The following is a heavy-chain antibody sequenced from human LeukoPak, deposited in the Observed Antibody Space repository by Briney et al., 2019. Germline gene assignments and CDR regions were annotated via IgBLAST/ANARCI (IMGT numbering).Heavy chain of an antibody. J-gene: IGHJ3*02. CDR3: ARDFVPRKFAFDI. Sequence: PGGSLRLSCAAPGFTFSDYYMSWIRQAPGKGLEWVSYISSSGSTIYYAVSVKGRFTISRDNAKNSLYLQMNSLRAEDTAVYYCARDFVPRKFAFDIWGQGTMVTVSS. D-gene: IGHD1-14*01. CDR1: GFTFSDYY. CDR2: ISSSGSTI. V-gene: IGHV3-11*01.